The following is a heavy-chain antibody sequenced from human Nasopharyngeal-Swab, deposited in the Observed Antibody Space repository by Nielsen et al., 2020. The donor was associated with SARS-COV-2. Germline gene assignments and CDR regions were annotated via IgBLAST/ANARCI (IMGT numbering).Heavy chain of an antibody. CDR2: ILSSDEK. J-gene: IGHJ6*03. D-gene: IGHD2-15*01. Sequence: WIPQPPGKALEWLAHILSSDEKSYSTSLRSRLTISKDTSKSQVVLTMTNLDPVDTATYYCARTRVVVVVAADKYDYYMDVWGKGTTVTVSS. V-gene: IGHV2-26*01. CDR3: ARTRVVVVVAADKYDYYMDV.